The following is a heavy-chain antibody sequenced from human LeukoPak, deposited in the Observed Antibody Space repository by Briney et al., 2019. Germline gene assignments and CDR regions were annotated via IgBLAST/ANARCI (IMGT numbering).Heavy chain of an antibody. CDR1: GYSISSGYY. CDR2: IYHSGRT. J-gene: IGHJ3*02. CDR3: ARAFRGIFGVFEAFDI. Sequence: SETLSLTCTVSGYSISSGYYWGWIRQPPGKGLEWIGIIYHSGRTDYNPSLKGRVTISEDTSKSQFSLKLSSVTAADTAVYYCARAFRGIFGVFEAFDIWGQGTMVTVSS. V-gene: IGHV4-38-2*02. D-gene: IGHD3-3*01.